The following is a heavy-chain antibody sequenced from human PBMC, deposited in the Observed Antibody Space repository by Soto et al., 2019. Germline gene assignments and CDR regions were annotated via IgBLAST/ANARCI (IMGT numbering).Heavy chain of an antibody. V-gene: IGHV3-33*01. CDR1: GFIFRNYA. CDR2: IWDDGSTK. D-gene: IGHD1-26*01. J-gene: IGHJ4*02. CDR3: ASDVGGSGPFDH. Sequence: QVQLVESGGGVVQPRRSLRLSCAASGFIFRNYAMHWVRQAPGKGLEWVAVIWDDGSTKYYADSVEGRFTISRDNSKNTLYLQMDSLRAEDTAVYYCASDVGGSGPFDHWGQGTLVTVSS.